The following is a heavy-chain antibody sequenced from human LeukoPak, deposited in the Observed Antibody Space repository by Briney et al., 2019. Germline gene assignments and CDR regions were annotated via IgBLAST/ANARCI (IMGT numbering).Heavy chain of an antibody. CDR2: SDINSGSM. J-gene: IGHJ4*02. CDR1: GFTIRTFS. D-gene: IGHD2-15*01. CDR3: TTRLQHHFDY. V-gene: IGHV3-21*01. Sequence: GGSLRLSCAASGFTIRTFSMNWVRQAPGKGLEWVSSSDINSGSMYYSDSVKGRFTISRDNTKNSLYLQKNSLRAEDTAVYYCTTRLQHHFDYWGQGTQVTVSS.